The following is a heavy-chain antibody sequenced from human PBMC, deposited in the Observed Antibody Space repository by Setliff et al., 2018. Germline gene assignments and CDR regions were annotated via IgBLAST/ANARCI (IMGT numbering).Heavy chain of an antibody. CDR1: GYNFINYW. CDR3: SRPAYSSRWYEIKGFDY. V-gene: IGHV5-51*01. D-gene: IGHD6-13*01. Sequence: GESLKISCKGSGYNFINYWIGWVRQMPGKGLEWMGIIYPSDSDIGYSPSFQGQVTISADKSISTAYLQWSSLKASDTAIYYCSRPAYSSRWYEIKGFDYWGQGTLVTVSS. J-gene: IGHJ4*02. CDR2: IYPSDSDI.